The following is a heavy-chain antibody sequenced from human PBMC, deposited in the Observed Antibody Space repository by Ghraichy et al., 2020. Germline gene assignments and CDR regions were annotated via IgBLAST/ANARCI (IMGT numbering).Heavy chain of an antibody. Sequence: GESLNISCAASGFTFSSYAMHWVRQAPGKGLEWVAVISYDGSNKYYADSVKGRFTISRDNSKNTLYLQMNSLRAEDTAVYYCAREGYCSSTSCYADAFDIWGQGTMVTVSS. CDR3: AREGYCSSTSCYADAFDI. J-gene: IGHJ3*02. CDR2: ISYDGSNK. CDR1: GFTFSSYA. V-gene: IGHV3-30-3*01. D-gene: IGHD2-2*01.